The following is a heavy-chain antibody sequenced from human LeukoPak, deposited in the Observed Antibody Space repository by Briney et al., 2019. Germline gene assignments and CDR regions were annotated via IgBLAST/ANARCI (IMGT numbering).Heavy chain of an antibody. J-gene: IGHJ5*02. CDR2: INPNSGGT. D-gene: IGHD2-15*01. V-gene: IGHV1-2*04. CDR3: AVAATTGWFDP. CDR1: GYTFTGYY. Sequence: ASVKVSCKASGYTFTGYYMHWVRQAPGQGLEWMGWINPNSGGTNYAQKFQGWVTMTRNTSISTAYMELSSLRSEDTAVYYCAVAATTGWFDPWGQGTLVTVSS.